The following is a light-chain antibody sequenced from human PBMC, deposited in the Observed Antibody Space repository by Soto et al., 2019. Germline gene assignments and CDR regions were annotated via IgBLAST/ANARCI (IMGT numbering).Light chain of an antibody. Sequence: IVLTQSPPTLSSSPGERAPLSCGASQSVSSSYVAWYQHKPGLAPRLLIHDTSSRAIGIPDRFSGSKSGTNFTLTIRRMEPEDVGMYYCQQYGSSPITFGQGTRLEIK. CDR1: QSVSSSY. V-gene: IGKV3D-20*01. CDR3: QQYGSSPIT. J-gene: IGKJ5*01. CDR2: DTS.